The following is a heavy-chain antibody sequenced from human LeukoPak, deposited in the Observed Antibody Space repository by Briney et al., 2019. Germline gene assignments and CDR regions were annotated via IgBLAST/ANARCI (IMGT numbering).Heavy chain of an antibody. D-gene: IGHD1-1*01. V-gene: IGHV4-38-2*02. CDR1: GYSISSGYY. CDR2: IYHSGTT. J-gene: IGHJ4*02. CDR3: ARDTNVASSYFDY. Sequence: SETLSLTCAVSGYSISSGYYWGWIRQPPGKGLEWIGNIYHSGTTYYNPSLKSRVTISVDTSKNQFSLKLSSVTAADTAVYYCARDTNVASSYFDYWGQGTLVTVSS.